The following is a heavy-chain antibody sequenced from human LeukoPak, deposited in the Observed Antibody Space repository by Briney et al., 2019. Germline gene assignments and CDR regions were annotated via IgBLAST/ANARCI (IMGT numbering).Heavy chain of an antibody. D-gene: IGHD5/OR15-5a*01. CDR3: ARERYSVNDYDAFDI. CDR2: INANGRST. V-gene: IGHV3-64*02. J-gene: IGHJ3*02. Sequence: PGGSLRLSRAASGFTFSSHAMHWVRQAPGKGLEYVSAINANGRSTYYADSVKGRFTISRDNSKTTLYLQMGSLRTEDMAVYYCARERYSVNDYDAFDIWGQGTMVTVSS. CDR1: GFTFSSHA.